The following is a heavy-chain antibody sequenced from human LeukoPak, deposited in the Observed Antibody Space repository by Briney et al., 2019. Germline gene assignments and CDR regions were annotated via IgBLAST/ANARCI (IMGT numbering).Heavy chain of an antibody. CDR3: ARGADGWYIYYFDY. V-gene: IGHV3-30*02. CDR1: GFTFSSYG. CDR2: IRYDGSNK. J-gene: IGHJ4*02. D-gene: IGHD6-19*01. Sequence: GGSLRLSCAASGFTFSSYGMHWVRQAPGKGLEWVAFIRYDGSNKYYADSVKGRFTISRDNSRNTLYLQTNSLRAEDTALYYCARGADGWYIYYFDYWGQGTLVTVSS.